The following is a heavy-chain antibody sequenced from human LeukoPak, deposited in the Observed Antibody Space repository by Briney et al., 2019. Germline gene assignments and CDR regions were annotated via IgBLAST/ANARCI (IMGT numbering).Heavy chain of an antibody. D-gene: IGHD6-13*01. Sequence: GGSLRFSCAASGFTLSSYSMNWVRQAPGKGLEWISSISRSSAYIYYADSVKGRFTISRDNAKNSLYLQMNSLRAEDTAVYYCAKAPAIAAAGLSPFDYWGQGTLVTVSS. CDR2: ISRSSAYI. J-gene: IGHJ4*02. CDR1: GFTLSSYS. CDR3: AKAPAIAAAGLSPFDY. V-gene: IGHV3-21*04.